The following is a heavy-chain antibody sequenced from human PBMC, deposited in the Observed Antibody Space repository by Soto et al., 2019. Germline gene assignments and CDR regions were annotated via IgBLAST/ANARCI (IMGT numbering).Heavy chain of an antibody. V-gene: IGHV3-30*18. CDR1: GFIFQNFG. CDR2: VSSDGGRR. J-gene: IGHJ4*02. CDR3: AKSWNLDFSATWYAPDY. Sequence: GGSLRLSCEASGFIFQNFGMHWVRQAPGKGLEWLGVVSSDGGRRYYADSVRGRLNISRDNPKNTLHLQLDRLSADDTAVYYCAKSWNLDFSATWYAPDYWGQGTLVTVSS. D-gene: IGHD6-13*01.